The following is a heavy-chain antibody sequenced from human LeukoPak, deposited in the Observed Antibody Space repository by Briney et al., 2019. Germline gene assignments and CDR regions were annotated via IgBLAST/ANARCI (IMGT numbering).Heavy chain of an antibody. Sequence: ASVKVSCKASGYTFTEYGITWVRQAPGQGLEWMGWISTYTGNTNYAPKLQGRVTVTTDTSTGTAYMELRSLRSDDTAVYYCARDVDTAMVSGYWGQGTLVTVSS. D-gene: IGHD5-18*01. J-gene: IGHJ4*02. CDR3: ARDVDTAMVSGY. CDR1: GYTFTEYG. CDR2: ISTYTGNT. V-gene: IGHV1-18*01.